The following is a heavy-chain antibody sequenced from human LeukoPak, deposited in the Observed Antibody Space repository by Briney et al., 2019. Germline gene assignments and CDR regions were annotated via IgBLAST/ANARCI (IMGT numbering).Heavy chain of an antibody. CDR1: GFTFSSYW. D-gene: IGHD7-27*01. CDR3: ARSGVPHGTDV. J-gene: IGHJ6*02. CDR2: IKQDGSET. V-gene: IGHV3-7*04. Sequence: GGSLRLSCAASGFTFSSYWMTWVRQAPEKGLEWVANIKQDGSETYCVDSVKGRFTISRDNAKNSLCLHMNSLRVEDSAVYYCARSGVPHGTDVWGQGTTVTVSS.